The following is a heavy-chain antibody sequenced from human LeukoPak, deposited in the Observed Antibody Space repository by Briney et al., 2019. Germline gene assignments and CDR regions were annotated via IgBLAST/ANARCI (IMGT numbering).Heavy chain of an antibody. CDR1: GGSISSGSYY. J-gene: IGHJ4*02. V-gene: IGHV4-61*02. D-gene: IGHD3-22*01. Sequence: PSETLSLTCTVSGGSISSGSYYWSWIRQPAGKGLEWIGRIYTSGSTNYNPSLKSRVTISVDTSKNQFSLKLSSVTAADTAVYYCARDLTWASSGYYYGPFDYWGQGTLVTVSS. CDR3: ARDLTWASSGYYYGPFDY. CDR2: IYTSGST.